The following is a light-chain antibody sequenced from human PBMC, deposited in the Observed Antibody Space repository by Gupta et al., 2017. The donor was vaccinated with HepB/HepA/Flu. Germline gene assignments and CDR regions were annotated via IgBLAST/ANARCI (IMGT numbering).Light chain of an antibody. Sequence: EIVLTHSPATLSLSPGESATLSCRASQNVHTYLAWYQQKPGQAPRLLIYHASNRATGIPARFSGSGFGTDFTLSISRLEPEDFAVYYCQQRGYWPITFGQGTRLDIK. CDR2: HAS. CDR1: QNVHTY. V-gene: IGKV3-11*01. J-gene: IGKJ5*01. CDR3: QQRGYWPIT.